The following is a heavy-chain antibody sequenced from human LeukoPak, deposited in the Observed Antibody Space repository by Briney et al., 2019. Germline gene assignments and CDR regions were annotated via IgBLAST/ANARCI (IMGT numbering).Heavy chain of an antibody. J-gene: IGHJ4*02. CDR2: IYYSGST. CDR1: GGSISSYY. D-gene: IGHD3-9*01. Sequence: PSETLSLTCTVSGGSISSYYWSWIRQPPGKGREWIGYIYYSGSTNYNPSLKSRVTISVDTSKNQFSRKRRSVAAADTAVYYCGRDGGCYDILTGYYRGGHFVYWGQGTLVTVSS. V-gene: IGHV4-59*01. CDR3: GRDGGCYDILTGYYRGGHFVY.